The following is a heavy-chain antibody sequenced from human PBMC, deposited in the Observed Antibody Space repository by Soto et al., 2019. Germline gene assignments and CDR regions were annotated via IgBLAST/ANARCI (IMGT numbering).Heavy chain of an antibody. J-gene: IGHJ5*02. CDR3: ARSSVHIAAAGRLDL. CDR1: GFAFRSHA. Sequence: GGSLRLSCTASGFAFRSHAMQWVRQAPGKGLEWVAVISSDGATKYVADSLKGRFTISRDNFESTMSLQMNNLRPEDTALYYCARSSVHIAAAGRLDLWGPGTMVTVSS. CDR2: ISSDGATK. D-gene: IGHD6-13*01. V-gene: IGHV3-30*14.